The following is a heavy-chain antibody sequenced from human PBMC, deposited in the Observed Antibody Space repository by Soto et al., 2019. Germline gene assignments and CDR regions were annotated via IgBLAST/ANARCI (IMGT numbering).Heavy chain of an antibody. J-gene: IGHJ6*02. D-gene: IGHD3-3*01. CDR3: ARVLRDSTIFGVVPHYYYYYRMDV. Sequence: ASVKVSCKASGYTFTSYDINWVRQATGQGLEWMGWMNPNSGNTGYAQKFQGRVTMTRNTSISTAYMELSSLRSEDTAVYYCARVLRDSTIFGVVPHYYYYYRMDVWGQGTTVTV. V-gene: IGHV1-8*01. CDR2: MNPNSGNT. CDR1: GYTFTSYD.